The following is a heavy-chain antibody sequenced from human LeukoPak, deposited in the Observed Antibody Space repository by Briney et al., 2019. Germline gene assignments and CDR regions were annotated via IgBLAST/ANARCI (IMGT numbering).Heavy chain of an antibody. CDR1: GSTFSSYA. V-gene: IGHV1-69*05. D-gene: IGHD4-17*01. CDR2: IIPIFGTA. Sequence: SVKVSFKASGSTFSSYAISWVRQAPGRGLEWMGSIIPIFGTANYAQKFQGRVTITTDESTSTAYMELSSLRAEDTDVYYCARDSSRRYGDYRASDAFDIWGQGTMVTVSP. CDR3: ARDSSRRYGDYRASDAFDI. J-gene: IGHJ3*02.